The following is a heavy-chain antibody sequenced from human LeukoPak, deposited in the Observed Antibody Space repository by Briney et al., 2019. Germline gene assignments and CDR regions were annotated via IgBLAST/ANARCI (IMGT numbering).Heavy chain of an antibody. CDR2: IYYSGST. V-gene: IGHV4-59*01. D-gene: IGHD6-13*01. Sequence: SETLSLTCTVSGGSISSYYWSWIRQPPGKGLEWIGYIYYSGSTNYNPSLKSRVTISVDTSMNQFSLKLSSVTAADTAVYYCARVWPAAAGTPNWFDPWGQGTLVTVSS. CDR3: ARVWPAAAGTPNWFDP. CDR1: GGSISSYY. J-gene: IGHJ5*02.